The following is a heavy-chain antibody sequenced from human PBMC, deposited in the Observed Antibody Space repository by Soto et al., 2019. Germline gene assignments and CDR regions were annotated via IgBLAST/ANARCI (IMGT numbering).Heavy chain of an antibody. CDR3: ARGETYLGV. Sequence: QVRLVQSGAEVKKPGSSVKVSCKTSRDTFNKYAFNWVRQAPGQGLEWMGWIIPIFSSRNYAEKFQGRVTNTADDSTSTAYMELRSLRFEDTAVYYCARGETYLGVWGQGTTVTVSS. CDR1: RDTFNKYA. J-gene: IGHJ6*02. CDR2: IIPIFSSR. D-gene: IGHD3-16*01. V-gene: IGHV1-69*01.